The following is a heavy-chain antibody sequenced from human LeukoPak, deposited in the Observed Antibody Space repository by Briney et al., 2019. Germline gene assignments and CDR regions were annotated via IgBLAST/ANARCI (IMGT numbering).Heavy chain of an antibody. Sequence: GGPLRLSCAASGFTFDDYAMHWVRQAPGKGLEWVSGISWNSGSIGYADSVKGRFTISRDNSKNTLYLQMNSLRAEDTAVYYCAKYPGPETDFDYWGQGTLVTVSS. J-gene: IGHJ4*02. CDR2: ISWNSGSI. CDR3: AKYPGPETDFDY. V-gene: IGHV3-9*01. CDR1: GFTFDDYA. D-gene: IGHD2-8*02.